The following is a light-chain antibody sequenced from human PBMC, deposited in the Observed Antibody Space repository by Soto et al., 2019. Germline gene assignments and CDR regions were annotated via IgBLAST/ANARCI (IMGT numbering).Light chain of an antibody. V-gene: IGLV1-47*01. J-gene: IGLJ2*01. CDR3: AAWDDSLSGVV. CDR2: KNN. Sequence: QSVLTQPPSASGTPGQRVTISCSGSSSNIGSNYVYWYHQFPGTAPKLLIYKNNQRPSGVPDRFSGSKSGTSASLAISGLRSEDEADYYCAAWDDSLSGVVFGRGTKLTVL. CDR1: SSNIGSNY.